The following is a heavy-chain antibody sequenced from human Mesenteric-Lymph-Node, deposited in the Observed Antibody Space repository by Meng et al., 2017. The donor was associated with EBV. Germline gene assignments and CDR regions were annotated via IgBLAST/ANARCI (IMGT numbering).Heavy chain of an antibody. CDR2: IRSDGSST. J-gene: IGHJ5*02. CDR1: GFSISPYW. Sequence: VQLVGAGGGVVQPGGSLSLSCAVSGFSISPYWMHWVRQAPGKGLVWVSRIRSDGSSTDYADSVKGRFTISRDNAKNTVYLQMSSLRVEDSAVYHCARDGLDPWGQGTLVTVSS. V-gene: IGHV3-74*01. CDR3: ARDGLDP.